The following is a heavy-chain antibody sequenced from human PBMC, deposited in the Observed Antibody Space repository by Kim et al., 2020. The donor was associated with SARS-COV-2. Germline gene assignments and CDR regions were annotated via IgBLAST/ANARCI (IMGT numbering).Heavy chain of an antibody. CDR1: RFTFSNFA. CDR3: AKDNRLAPYYHFGMDV. CDR2: ISGSGDTT. J-gene: IGHJ6*01. Sequence: GGSLRLSCVASRFTFSNFAMSWVRLAPGKGLEWVAAISGSGDTTYYADSVRGRFTISRDNSKNTLFLQMNSLTVDDTAVYYCAKDNRLAPYYHFGMDVWG. D-gene: IGHD3-3*02. V-gene: IGHV3-23*01.